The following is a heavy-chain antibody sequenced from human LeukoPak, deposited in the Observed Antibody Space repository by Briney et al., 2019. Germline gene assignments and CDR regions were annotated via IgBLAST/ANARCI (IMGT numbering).Heavy chain of an antibody. CDR1: GFTFSNCG. Sequence: GGSLRLSCAASGFTFSNCGMHWVRQAPGKGLEWVAVIWYDGSNKYYVDSVKGRFTISRDNSKNTLYLQMNSLRAEDTAMYYCAKDRDTAMEIDYWGQGTLVTVSS. CDR2: IWYDGSNK. V-gene: IGHV3-33*03. CDR3: AKDRDTAMEIDY. J-gene: IGHJ4*02. D-gene: IGHD5-18*01.